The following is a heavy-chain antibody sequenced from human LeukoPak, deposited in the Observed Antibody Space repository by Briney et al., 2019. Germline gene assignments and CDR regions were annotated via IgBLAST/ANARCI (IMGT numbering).Heavy chain of an antibody. D-gene: IGHD3-10*01. J-gene: IGHJ4*02. CDR3: ARRAISGTGSDY. CDR2: SRNKANSYTT. CDR1: GFTFSDHY. Sequence: GGSLRLSCAASGFTFSDHYMDWVRQAPGKGLEWVGRSRNKANSYTTEYAASVKGRFTISRDDSKNSVYLQMNSLKTEDTALYYCARRAISGTGSDYWGQGTLVTVSS. V-gene: IGHV3-72*01.